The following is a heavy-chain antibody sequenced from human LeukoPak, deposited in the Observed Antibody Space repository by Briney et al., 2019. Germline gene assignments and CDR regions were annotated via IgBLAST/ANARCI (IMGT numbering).Heavy chain of an antibody. V-gene: IGHV3-30*02. J-gene: IGHJ4*02. CDR2: IRYDGSNK. D-gene: IGHD6-19*01. CDR3: AKRYSSGWDTDY. CDR1: GFTFSSYG. Sequence: GGSLRLSCAASGFTFSSYGMHWVRQAPGKGLEWVAFIRYDGSNKYYADSVKGRFTISSDNSKNTLYLQMNSLRAEDTAVYYCAKRYSSGWDTDYWGQGTLVTVSS.